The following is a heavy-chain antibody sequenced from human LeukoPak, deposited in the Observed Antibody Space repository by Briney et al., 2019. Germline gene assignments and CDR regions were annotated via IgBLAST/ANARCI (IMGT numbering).Heavy chain of an antibody. D-gene: IGHD6-19*01. CDR2: ISGSSVTT. V-gene: IGHV3-21*01. Sequence: GGSLRLSCAASGFTFRSYVMSWVRQAPGKGLEWVSTISGSSVTTYYADSVKGRFTISRDNAKNSLYLQMNSLRAEDTAVYYCARDDIPPLAVAGTRVFEYWGQGTLVTVSS. J-gene: IGHJ4*02. CDR1: GFTFRSYV. CDR3: ARDDIPPLAVAGTRVFEY.